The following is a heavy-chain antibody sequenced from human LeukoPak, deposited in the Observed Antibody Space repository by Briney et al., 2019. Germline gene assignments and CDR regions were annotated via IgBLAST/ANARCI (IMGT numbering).Heavy chain of an antibody. CDR1: GFTFSSYA. Sequence: GGSLRLSCAASGFTFSSYAMSWVRQAPGKGLEWVSYISSSGSTIYYADSVKGRFTISRDNAKNSLYLQMNSLRAEDTAVYYCARVVTMVRGFYDYWGQGTLVTVSS. CDR2: ISSSGSTI. J-gene: IGHJ4*02. D-gene: IGHD3-10*01. CDR3: ARVVTMVRGFYDY. V-gene: IGHV3-48*04.